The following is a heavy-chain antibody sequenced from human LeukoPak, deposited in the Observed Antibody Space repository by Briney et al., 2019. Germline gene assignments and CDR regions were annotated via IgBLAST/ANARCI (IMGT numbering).Heavy chain of an antibody. D-gene: IGHD6-13*01. CDR3: AREGIAAAGTDNYYYYGMDV. J-gene: IGHJ6*02. V-gene: IGHV1-2*02. Sequence: ASVKVSCKASGYTFTGYYMHWVRQAPGQGLEWMGWINPNSGGTNYAQKFQGRVTMTRDTSISTAYMELSGLRSDDTAVYYCAREGIAAAGTDNYYYYGMDVWGQGTTVTVSS. CDR1: GYTFTGYY. CDR2: INPNSGGT.